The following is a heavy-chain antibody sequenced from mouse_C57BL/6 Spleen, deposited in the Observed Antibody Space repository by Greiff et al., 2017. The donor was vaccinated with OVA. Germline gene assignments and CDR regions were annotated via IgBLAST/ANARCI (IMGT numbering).Heavy chain of an antibody. CDR2: INPGSGGT. CDR1: GYAFTNYL. CDR3: ARDSVFYCDGSSVFAY. D-gene: IGHD1-1*01. J-gene: IGHJ3*01. Sequence: VQLQQSGAELVRPGTSVKVSCKASGYAFTNYLIEWVKQRPGQGLEWIGVINPGSGGTNYNEKFKGKATLTADKSSSTAYMQLSSLTSEDSAVYFCARDSVFYCDGSSVFAYWGQGTLVTVSA. V-gene: IGHV1-54*01.